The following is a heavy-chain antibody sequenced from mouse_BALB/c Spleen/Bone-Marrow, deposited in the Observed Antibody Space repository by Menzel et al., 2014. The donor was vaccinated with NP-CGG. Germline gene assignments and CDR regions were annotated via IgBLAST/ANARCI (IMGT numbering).Heavy chain of an antibody. V-gene: IGHV5-6*01. Sequence: EVHLVESGGDLVKPGGSLKLSCAASGFTFTSYGMSWVRRTPDERLEWVATISSGGSYTYYPDSVKGRFTISRDNAKNTLYLQMSSLKSEDTAMYYCARLGRDYFDYWGQGTTLTVSS. CDR1: GFTFTSYG. CDR3: ARLGRDYFDY. CDR2: ISSGGSYT. D-gene: IGHD4-1*01. J-gene: IGHJ2*01.